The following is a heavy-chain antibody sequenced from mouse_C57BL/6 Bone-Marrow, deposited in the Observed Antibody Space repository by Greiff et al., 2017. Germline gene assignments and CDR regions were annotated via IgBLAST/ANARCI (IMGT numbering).Heavy chain of an antibody. V-gene: IGHV1-78*01. J-gene: IGHJ3*01. CDR3: ARAGGFLAWFAY. CDR2: IYPRDGST. CDR1: GYTFTDHT. Sequence: QVQLKESDAELVKPGASVKISCKVSGYTFTDHTIHWMKQRPEQGREWIGYIYPRDGSTKYNEKVKGKATLTAEKSSSTAYMQRNSLTSEDSAVYFCARAGGFLAWFAYWGQGTLVTVSA.